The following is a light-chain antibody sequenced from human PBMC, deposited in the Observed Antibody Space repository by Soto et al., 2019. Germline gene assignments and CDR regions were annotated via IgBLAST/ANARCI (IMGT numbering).Light chain of an antibody. CDR2: KAS. CDR3: QHYNSYSEA. Sequence: DIQMTQSPSTLSGSVGDRVTITCRASQTISSWLAWYQQKPGKAPKLLIYKASTLESGVPSRFSGGGIGTEFSLSISSLQPDDFATYYCQHYNSYSEAFGQGTKVDI. V-gene: IGKV1-5*03. J-gene: IGKJ1*01. CDR1: QTISSW.